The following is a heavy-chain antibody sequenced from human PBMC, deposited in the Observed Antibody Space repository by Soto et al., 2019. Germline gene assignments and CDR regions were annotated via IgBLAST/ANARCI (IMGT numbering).Heavy chain of an antibody. Sequence: ASVKVSCKASGGTFSSYAISWVRQAPGQGLEWMGGIIPIFGTANYAQKFQGRVTITADESTSTAYMELSSLRSEDTAVYYCARAPSLVVVTYYFDYWGQGTLVTVSS. CDR1: GGTFSSYA. CDR2: IIPIFGTA. J-gene: IGHJ4*02. CDR3: ARAPSLVVVTYYFDY. D-gene: IGHD2-15*01. V-gene: IGHV1-69*13.